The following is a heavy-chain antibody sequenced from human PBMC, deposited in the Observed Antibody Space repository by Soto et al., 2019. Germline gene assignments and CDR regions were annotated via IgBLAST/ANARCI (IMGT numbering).Heavy chain of an antibody. Sequence: SETLSLTCTVSGGSISSYYWSWIRQPPGKGLEWSGYIYYSGSTNYNPSLTSRVTISADTSKNPFSLKLSSVTAADTAVYYCARWATYMHYYYMDVWGKGTTVTVSS. CDR3: ARWATYMHYYYMDV. D-gene: IGHD5-12*01. CDR1: GGSISSYY. CDR2: IYYSGST. J-gene: IGHJ6*03. V-gene: IGHV4-59*01.